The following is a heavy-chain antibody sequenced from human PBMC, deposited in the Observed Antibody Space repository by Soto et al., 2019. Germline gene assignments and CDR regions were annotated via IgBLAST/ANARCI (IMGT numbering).Heavy chain of an antibody. CDR3: ARGKPNCSTSSCYFDY. Sequence: PSETLSLTCTVSGGSTSGYSWTWIRQPPGKGLEWIGYIYKSGTTNYNPSLKSRVTMSVDTSKSQLSLKLTSVTAADTAVYYCARGKPNCSTSSCYFDYWGQGALVTVSS. CDR1: GGSTSGYS. J-gene: IGHJ4*02. D-gene: IGHD2-2*01. CDR2: IYKSGTT. V-gene: IGHV4-59*01.